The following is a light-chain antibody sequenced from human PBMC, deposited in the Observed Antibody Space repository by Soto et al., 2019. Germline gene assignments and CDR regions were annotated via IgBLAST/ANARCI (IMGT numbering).Light chain of an antibody. V-gene: IGLV7-46*01. CDR1: TGAVTSGHY. CDR2: DTS. J-gene: IGLJ2*01. Sequence: QTVVTQDPSLTVSPGGTGTLTCGSSTGAVTSGHYPYWFQQKPGQAPRTLIYDTSNKHSWTPARFSGSLLGGKAALTLSGAQPEDEAEYYCLLSYSGAHVVFGGGTKLTVL. CDR3: LLSYSGAHVV.